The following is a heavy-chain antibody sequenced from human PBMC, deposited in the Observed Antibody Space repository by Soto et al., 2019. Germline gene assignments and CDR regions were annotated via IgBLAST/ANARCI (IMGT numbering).Heavy chain of an antibody. J-gene: IGHJ4*02. V-gene: IGHV3-30*18. Sequence: GSLRLSCAASGFTFSSYGMHWVRQAPGKGLEWVAVISYDGSNKYYADSVKGRFTISRDNSKNTLYLQMNSLRAEDTAVYYCAKDRGSGFLEAVRFDYWGQGTLVTVSS. D-gene: IGHD3-10*01. CDR1: GFTFSSYG. CDR2: ISYDGSNK. CDR3: AKDRGSGFLEAVRFDY.